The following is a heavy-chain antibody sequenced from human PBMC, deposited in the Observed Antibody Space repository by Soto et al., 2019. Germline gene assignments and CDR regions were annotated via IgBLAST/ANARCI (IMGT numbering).Heavy chain of an antibody. J-gene: IGHJ2*01. V-gene: IGHV4-4*07. Sequence: PSETLSLTCTVSGDSFGNFYWSWIRQPAGKGLESIRRLSTSGRTNYSPSLQSRVTMSLDTSKNRFSLRLTSVSAADTAVYFCARGLGRYFDLWGRGALVTVSS. CDR3: ARGLGRYFDL. D-gene: IGHD3-16*01. CDR1: GDSFGNFY. CDR2: LSTSGRT.